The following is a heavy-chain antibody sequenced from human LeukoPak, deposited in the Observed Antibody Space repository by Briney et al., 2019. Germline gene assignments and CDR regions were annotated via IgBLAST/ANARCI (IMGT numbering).Heavy chain of an antibody. CDR3: AKAPIAAAGIYYFDY. CDR2: ISYDGSNK. J-gene: IGHJ4*02. D-gene: IGHD6-13*01. Sequence: GRSLRLSCAASGFTFSSYGMHWVRQAPGKGLEWVAVISYDGSNKYYADSVKGRFTISRDNSKNTLYLQMNSLRAEDTAVYYCAKAPIAAAGIYYFDYWGQGTLVTVSS. CDR1: GFTFSSYG. V-gene: IGHV3-30*18.